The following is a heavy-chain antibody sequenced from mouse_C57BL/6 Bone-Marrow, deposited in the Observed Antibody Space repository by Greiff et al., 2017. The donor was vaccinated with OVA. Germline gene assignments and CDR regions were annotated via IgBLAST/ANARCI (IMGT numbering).Heavy chain of an antibody. D-gene: IGHD1-1*01. V-gene: IGHV5-16*01. CDR2: INYDGSST. CDR3: ARAPITTVVPLYFDY. CDR1: GFTFSDYY. J-gene: IGHJ2*01. Sequence: EVQRVESEGGLVQPGSSMKLSCTASGFTFSDYYMAWVRQVPEKGLEWVANINYDGSSTYYLDSLKSRFIISRDNAKNILYLQMSSLKSEDTATYYCARAPITTVVPLYFDYWGQGTTLTVSS.